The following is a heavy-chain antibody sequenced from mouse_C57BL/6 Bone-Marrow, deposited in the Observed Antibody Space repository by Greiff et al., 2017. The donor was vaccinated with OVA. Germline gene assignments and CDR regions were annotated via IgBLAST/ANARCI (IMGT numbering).Heavy chain of an antibody. Sequence: EVKLMESGGGLVQPGESLKLSCESNEYEFPSHDMSWVRKTPEKRLELVAAINSDGGSTYYPDTMERRFIISRDNTKKTLYLQMSSLRSEDTALYYCARHVSTTVVRYFDVWGTGTTVTVSS. D-gene: IGHD1-1*01. J-gene: IGHJ1*03. CDR3: ARHVSTTVVRYFDV. CDR1: EYEFPSHD. CDR2: INSDGGST. V-gene: IGHV5-2*01.